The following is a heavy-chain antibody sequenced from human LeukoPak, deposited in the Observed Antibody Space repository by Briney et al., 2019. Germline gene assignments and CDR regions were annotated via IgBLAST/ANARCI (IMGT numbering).Heavy chain of an antibody. J-gene: IGHJ4*02. D-gene: IGHD3-22*01. Sequence: GGSLRLSCAASGFTFTSCWMSWVRQAPGKGLEWVASIKQDGSEKYYVDSVKGRFTISRDNAKNSLNLQMNSLRAEDTAVYYCARHPNYYDSSGYYKGFDCWGQGTLVTVSS. CDR1: GFTFTSCW. CDR2: IKQDGSEK. V-gene: IGHV3-7*03. CDR3: ARHPNYYDSSGYYKGFDC.